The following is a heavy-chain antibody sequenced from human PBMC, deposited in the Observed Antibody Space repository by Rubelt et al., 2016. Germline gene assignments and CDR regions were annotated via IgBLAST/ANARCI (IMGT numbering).Heavy chain of an antibody. CDR2: INHSGST. V-gene: IGHV4-31*03. CDR1: GGSISSGGYY. CDR3: ARQGDHTNYHYLDY. J-gene: IGHJ4*02. D-gene: IGHD4/OR15-4a*01. Sequence: ESGPGLVKPSQTLSLTCTVSGGSISSGGYYWSWIRQHPGKGLEWIGEINHSGSTNYNPSLKSRVTISVDTSKNQFSLKLSSVTAADTAVYYCARQGDHTNYHYLDYWGQGTLVTVSS.